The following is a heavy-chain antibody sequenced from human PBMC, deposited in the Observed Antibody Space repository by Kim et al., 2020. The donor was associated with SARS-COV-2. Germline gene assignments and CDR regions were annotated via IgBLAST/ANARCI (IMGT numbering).Heavy chain of an antibody. Sequence: GGSLRLSCAASGFTFSDYWMTWVRQAPGKGLESVATIRKDGSDKYYVDSVKGRFTISKDNAKNSLYLQMNNLRVEDTALYYCARGQADFWGQGTLVTVSS. CDR1: GFTFSDYW. V-gene: IGHV3-7*04. CDR2: IRKDGSDK. CDR3: ARGQADF. D-gene: IGHD3-3*01. J-gene: IGHJ4*02.